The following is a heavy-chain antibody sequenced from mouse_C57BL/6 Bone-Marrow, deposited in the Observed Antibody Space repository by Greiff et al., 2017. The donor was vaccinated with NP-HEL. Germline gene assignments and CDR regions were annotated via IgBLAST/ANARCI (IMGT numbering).Heavy chain of an antibody. D-gene: IGHD2-3*01. CDR2: IYPRSGNT. CDR3: ARRWLLRGENFDV. J-gene: IGHJ1*03. V-gene: IGHV1-81*01. CDR1: GYTFTSYG. Sequence: VQLQQSGAELARPGASVTLSCKASGYTFTSYGISWVKQRTGQGLEWIGEIYPRSGNTYYNEKFKGKATLTADKSSSTAYMELRSLTSEDSAVYFCARRWLLRGENFDVWGTGTTVTVSS.